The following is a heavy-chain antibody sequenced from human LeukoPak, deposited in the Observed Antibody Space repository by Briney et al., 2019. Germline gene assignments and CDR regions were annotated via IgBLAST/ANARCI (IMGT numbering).Heavy chain of an antibody. CDR2: ISPDGRTA. D-gene: IGHD1-1*01. V-gene: IGHV3-74*01. J-gene: IGHJ4*02. CDR3: ARGTITWKGVDY. Sequence: GGSLRLSCAASGFTFSSHYMHWVRQIPGKGLVWVAVISPDGRTADYADSVKGRFSVSRDNAKNTLYLQLSSLRVEDTAVYYCARGTITWKGVDYWSQGTLVTVSS. CDR1: GFTFSSHY.